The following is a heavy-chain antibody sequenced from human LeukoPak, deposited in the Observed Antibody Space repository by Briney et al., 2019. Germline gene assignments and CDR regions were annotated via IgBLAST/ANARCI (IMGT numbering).Heavy chain of an antibody. CDR2: IIPILGIA. D-gene: IGHD5/OR15-5a*01. Sequence: SVKVSCXASGGTFXSYAISWVRQAPGQGLEWMGRIIPILGIANYAQKFQGRVTITADKSTSTAYMELSSLRSEDTAVYYCAREGSNDAFDIWGQGTMVTVSS. V-gene: IGHV1-69*04. CDR1: GGTFXSYA. CDR3: AREGSNDAFDI. J-gene: IGHJ3*02.